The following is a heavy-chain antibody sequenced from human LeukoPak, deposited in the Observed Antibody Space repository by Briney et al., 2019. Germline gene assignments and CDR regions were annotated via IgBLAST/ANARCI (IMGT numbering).Heavy chain of an antibody. V-gene: IGHV3-23*01. Sequence: GGSLRLSCAASGFTFSSYAMSWVRQAPGKGLEWVSAISGSGGSTYYADSVKGRFTISRDNSKNTLYLQMNSLRVEDTAVYYCARKITVAGINWYLDLWGRGTLVTVSS. CDR1: GFTFSSYA. CDR2: ISGSGGST. CDR3: ARKITVAGINWYLDL. D-gene: IGHD6-19*01. J-gene: IGHJ2*01.